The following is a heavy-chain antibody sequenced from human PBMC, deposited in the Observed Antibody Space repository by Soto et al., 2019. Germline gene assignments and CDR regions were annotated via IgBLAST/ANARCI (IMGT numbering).Heavy chain of an antibody. CDR1: GFIFNDYA. CDR3: ERDKVRFLEWLCS. J-gene: IGHJ5*02. Sequence: QVQLVESGGGVVQPGGSLRLSCAASGFIFNDYAMHWARQAPGKGLEWVAVISYDGSNKYYADSVKGRFSISRDNSDNTVYLQMTSLRAEDTAIYYCERDKVRFLEWLCSWGQGTLVTVSA. V-gene: IGHV3-30-3*01. CDR2: ISYDGSNK. D-gene: IGHD3-3*01.